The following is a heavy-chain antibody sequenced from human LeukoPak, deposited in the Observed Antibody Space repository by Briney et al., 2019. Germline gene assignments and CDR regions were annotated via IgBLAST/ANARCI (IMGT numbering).Heavy chain of an antibody. CDR3: AGRLRGYYDSSGYYRHIDY. D-gene: IGHD3-22*01. J-gene: IGHJ4*02. CDR1: GGSFSGYY. V-gene: IGHV4-34*01. Sequence: SETLSLTCAVYGGSFSGYYWSWIRQPPGKGLEWIGEINHSGSTNYNPSLKSRVTISVDTSKNQFSLKLSSVTAADTAVYYCAGRLRGYYDSSGYYRHIDYWGQGTLVTVSS. CDR2: INHSGST.